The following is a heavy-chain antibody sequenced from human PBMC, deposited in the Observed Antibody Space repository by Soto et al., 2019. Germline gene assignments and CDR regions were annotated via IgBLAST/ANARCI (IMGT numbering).Heavy chain of an antibody. CDR3: ARRGYCSGCSCFVPYYYYGMDV. Sequence: PGESLKISCKGSGYSFTSYWIGWVRQMHGKGLEWMGIIYPGDSDTRYSPSFQGQVTISADKSISTAYLQWSSLKASDTAMYYCARRGYCSGCSCFVPYYYYGMDVWGQGTTVTVSS. D-gene: IGHD2-15*01. V-gene: IGHV5-51*01. CDR1: GYSFTSYW. CDR2: IYPGDSDT. J-gene: IGHJ6*02.